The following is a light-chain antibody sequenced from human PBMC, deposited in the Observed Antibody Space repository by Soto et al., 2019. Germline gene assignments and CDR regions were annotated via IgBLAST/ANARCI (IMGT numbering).Light chain of an antibody. J-gene: IGKJ1*01. Sequence: EIVLTQSPATLSLSPGERATLSCRASQSVSSNLAWYQQKPGQAPRLLIYGASTRATGIPARFSGSGSGTEFTPTISSLQSEDFAVYYCQQYNNWPWTFGQGAKVDIK. CDR1: QSVSSN. V-gene: IGKV3-15*01. CDR2: GAS. CDR3: QQYNNWPWT.